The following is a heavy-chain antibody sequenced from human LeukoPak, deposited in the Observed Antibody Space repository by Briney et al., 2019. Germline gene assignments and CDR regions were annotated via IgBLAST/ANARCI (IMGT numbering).Heavy chain of an antibody. CDR2: FDPEDSKT. J-gene: IGHJ4*02. Sequence: GASVKVSCKVSGYTLTELSLHWVRQTPGKGLEWMGGFDPEDSKTIYAQKFQGRVTMTEDTSTDTASMELSSLRSEDTAVYYCATSGVSTGSYFTFVYWGQGTLVTVSS. CDR3: ATSGVSTGSYFTFVY. V-gene: IGHV1-24*01. D-gene: IGHD1-26*01. CDR1: GYTLTELS.